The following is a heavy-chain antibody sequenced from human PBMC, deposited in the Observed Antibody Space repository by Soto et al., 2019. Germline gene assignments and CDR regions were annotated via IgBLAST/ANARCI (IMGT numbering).Heavy chain of an antibody. CDR3: AKSLYNDNGVPNEQ. CDR1: GFTFSSYD. J-gene: IGHJ4*02. Sequence: EVQLLESGGGLVQPGGSLRLSCVGSGFTFSSYDMTWVRQAPGKGLEWVSSFSFYGRRDNTYYADSVKGRFTIYRDNSRNTVYLQMDTLRVEDTAVYYCAKSLYNDNGVPNEQWGQGTLVTVYS. V-gene: IGHV3-23*01. D-gene: IGHD1-1*01. CDR2: FSFYGRRDNT.